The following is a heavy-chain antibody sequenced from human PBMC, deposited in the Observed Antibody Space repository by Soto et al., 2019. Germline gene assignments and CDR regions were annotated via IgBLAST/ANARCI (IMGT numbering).Heavy chain of an antibody. V-gene: IGHV3-13*01. Sequence: EVQLVESGGGLVQPGGSLRLSCAASGFTFSSYDMHWVRQATGKGLEWVSAIGTAGDTYYPGSVKGRFTISRENAKNSLYLQMNSLRAGDTAVYYCARALAVRGLDYWGQGTLVTVSS. CDR2: IGTAGDT. CDR3: ARALAVRGLDY. CDR1: GFTFSSYD. D-gene: IGHD3-10*01. J-gene: IGHJ4*02.